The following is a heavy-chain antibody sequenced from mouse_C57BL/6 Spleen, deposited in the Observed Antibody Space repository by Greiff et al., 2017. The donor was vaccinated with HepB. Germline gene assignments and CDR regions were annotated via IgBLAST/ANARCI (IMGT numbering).Heavy chain of an antibody. Sequence: VQLQQSGPELVKPGASVKISCKASGYTFTDYYMNWVKQSHGKSLEWIGDINPNNGGTSYNQKFKGKATLTVDKSSSTAYMELRSLTSEDSAVYYCARRGAYDGYYDWYFDVWGTGTTVTVSS. CDR2: INPNNGGT. D-gene: IGHD2-3*01. J-gene: IGHJ1*03. CDR1: GYTFTDYY. V-gene: IGHV1-26*01. CDR3: ARRGAYDGYYDWYFDV.